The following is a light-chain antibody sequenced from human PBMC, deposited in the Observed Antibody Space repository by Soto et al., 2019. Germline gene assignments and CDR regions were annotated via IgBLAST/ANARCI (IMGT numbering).Light chain of an antibody. V-gene: IGKV3-20*01. Sequence: EIVLTQSPGTLSLSPGERATLSCRASQSVSSSYLAWYQPNPGQAPRLLLYGASGRATGIPDRFSGSGSGTDFTHPISRLEPEDFAVYYCQQYGSSPVTFGQGTNVEIK. CDR3: QQYGSSPVT. J-gene: IGKJ1*01. CDR1: QSVSSSY. CDR2: GAS.